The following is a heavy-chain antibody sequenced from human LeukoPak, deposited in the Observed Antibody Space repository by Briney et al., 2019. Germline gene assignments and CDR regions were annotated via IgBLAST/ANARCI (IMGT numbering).Heavy chain of an antibody. Sequence: ASVTESSKTSGYTFTSNYMDWMRQAPGQGLEWMGVINPSDGSRTYAQKIQGRVTLTRDTSTTTVHMELSSLTSDDTAVYYCAREAAAFDYWGQGTLGTVSS. CDR3: AREAAAFDY. D-gene: IGHD6-13*01. V-gene: IGHV1-46*01. CDR1: GYTFTSNY. J-gene: IGHJ4*02. CDR2: INPSDGSR.